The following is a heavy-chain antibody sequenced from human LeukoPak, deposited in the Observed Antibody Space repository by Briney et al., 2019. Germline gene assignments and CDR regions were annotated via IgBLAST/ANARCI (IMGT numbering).Heavy chain of an antibody. D-gene: IGHD2-2*01. Sequence: PSETLSLTCTVSGDSISSGGYYWSWVRQAPGKGLEWVANIKQDGSEKYYVDSVKGRFTISRDNAKNSLYLQMNSLRAEDTAVYYCARENGYCSSTSCYQDYYYYYGMDVWGQGTTVTVSS. CDR3: ARENGYCSSTSCYQDYYYYYGMDV. V-gene: IGHV3-7*01. CDR1: GDSISSGGYY. J-gene: IGHJ6*02. CDR2: IKQDGSEK.